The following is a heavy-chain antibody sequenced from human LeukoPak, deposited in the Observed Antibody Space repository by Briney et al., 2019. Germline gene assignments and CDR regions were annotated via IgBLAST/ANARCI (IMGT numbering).Heavy chain of an antibody. D-gene: IGHD3-9*01. CDR3: ARRTPIYYDILTGYYTTRYFDY. V-gene: IGHV4-34*01. Sequence: SETLSLTCAVYGGSFSGYYWSWIRQPPGKGLEWIGEINHSGSTNYNPSLKSRVTISVDTSKNQFSLKLSSVTAADTAVYYCARRTPIYYDILTGYYTTRYFDYWGQGTLVTVSS. CDR2: INHSGST. CDR1: GGSFSGYY. J-gene: IGHJ4*02.